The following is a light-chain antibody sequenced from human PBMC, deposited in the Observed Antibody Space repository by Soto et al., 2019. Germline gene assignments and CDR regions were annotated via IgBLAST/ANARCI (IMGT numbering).Light chain of an antibody. CDR2: DAS. J-gene: IGKJ5*01. CDR3: QQRSNWPPSIT. Sequence: EIVLTQSPATLSLSPGERATLSCRASQSVSSYLAWYQQKPGQAPRLLIYDASNRATGIPARFSGSGSGTDFTLNISSLEPEDFAVYYCQQRSNWPPSITFGQGTRREI. CDR1: QSVSSY. V-gene: IGKV3-11*01.